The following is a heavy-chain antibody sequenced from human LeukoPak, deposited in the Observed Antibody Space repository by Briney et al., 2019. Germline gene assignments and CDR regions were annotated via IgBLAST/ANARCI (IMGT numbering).Heavy chain of an antibody. V-gene: IGHV4-61*02. CDR2: LHATSGGT. D-gene: IGHD3-22*01. CDR3: ARERRCTMMVVVDDVFDI. J-gene: IGHJ3*02. CDR1: GGSIGTGSYY. Sequence: SETLSLTCSVSGGSIGTGSYYWSWIRQPAGKGLEWIGRLHATSGGTNYNPSLKSRVSISLDRSNNHFSLKLSSVTAADTAVYYCARERRCTMMVVVDDVFDIWGQGTMVIVSS.